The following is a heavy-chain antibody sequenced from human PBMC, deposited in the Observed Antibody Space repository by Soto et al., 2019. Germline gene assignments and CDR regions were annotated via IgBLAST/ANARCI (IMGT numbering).Heavy chain of an antibody. CDR1: GGSISSSSYY. D-gene: IGHD6-19*01. CDR2: IYYSGST. V-gene: IGHV4-39*01. J-gene: IGHJ6*03. Sequence: SETLSLTCTVSGGSISSSSYYWGWIRQPPGKGLEWIGSIYYSGSTYYNPSLKSRVTISVDTSKNQFSLKLSSVTAADTAVYYCARLQAGTSHYYYYDMDVWGKGTTVTVSS. CDR3: ARLQAGTSHYYYYDMDV.